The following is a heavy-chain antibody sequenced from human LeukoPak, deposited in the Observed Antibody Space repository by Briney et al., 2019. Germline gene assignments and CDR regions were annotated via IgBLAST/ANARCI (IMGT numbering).Heavy chain of an antibody. CDR3: ARLSNSSGWFSLDY. J-gene: IGHJ4*02. CDR1: GFTFSSYS. CDR2: ISSSSSYI. V-gene: IGHV3-21*01. Sequence: PGGSLRLSCAASGFTFSSYSMNWVRQAPGKGLEGVSSISSSSSYIYYADSVKGRFTISRDNAKNSLYLQMNSLRAEDTAVYYCARLSNSSGWFSLDYWGQGTLVTVSS. D-gene: IGHD6-19*01.